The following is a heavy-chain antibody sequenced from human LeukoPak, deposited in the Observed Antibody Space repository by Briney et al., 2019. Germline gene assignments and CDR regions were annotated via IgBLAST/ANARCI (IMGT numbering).Heavy chain of an antibody. CDR3: ASTVTNSGAQDAFDI. J-gene: IGHJ3*02. Sequence: GGSLRLSCAASGFTFSSYGMHWVRQAPGKGLEWVAVIWYDGSNKYYADSVKGRFTISRDNSKNTLYLQMNSLRAEDTAVYYCASTVTNSGAQDAFDIWGQGTMVTVSS. D-gene: IGHD4-17*01. CDR1: GFTFSSYG. CDR2: IWYDGSNK. V-gene: IGHV3-33*01.